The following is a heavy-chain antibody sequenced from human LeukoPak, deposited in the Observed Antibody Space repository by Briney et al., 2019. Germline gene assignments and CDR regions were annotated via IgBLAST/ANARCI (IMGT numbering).Heavy chain of an antibody. CDR1: GFSLRSHW. J-gene: IGHJ4*02. CDR3: ARVGEALDY. Sequence: GGSLRLSCAASGFSLRSHWMTWVRQVPGKGLVWVSRISNDGSSATYADSVKGRFTISRDNAKNTLYPQMNSLRAEDTAVYYCARVGEALDYWGQGTLVTVSS. V-gene: IGHV3-74*03. CDR2: ISNDGSSA.